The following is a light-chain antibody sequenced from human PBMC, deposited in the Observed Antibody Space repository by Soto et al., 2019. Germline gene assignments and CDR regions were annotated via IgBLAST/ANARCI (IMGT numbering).Light chain of an antibody. CDR2: GAS. Sequence: EIVMTQSPATLSVSPGERATLSCRANQSISSNLAWYRQKPGQAPRLLIYGASTRATGIPARFSGSGSGTEFSLTISSLQSEDFAVHYCQQYNNWPPRYTFGQGTKLEI. CDR3: QQYNNWPPRYT. J-gene: IGKJ2*01. V-gene: IGKV3-15*01. CDR1: QSISSN.